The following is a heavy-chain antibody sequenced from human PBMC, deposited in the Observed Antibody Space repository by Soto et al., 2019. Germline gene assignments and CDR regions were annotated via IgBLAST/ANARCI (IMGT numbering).Heavy chain of an antibody. V-gene: IGHV1-69*01. Sequence: QVQLVQYGAEVRKPGSSVTVSCKASGGTFSNYAISWVRQAPGQGLEWMGGIIPIVGTGSYAQKFQGRVTITADEPTTTAYMELSSLRFEDTAVYYCARVVILVPTASTHYYYQMDVWGPGTTVTVSS. J-gene: IGHJ6*02. CDR2: IIPIVGTG. D-gene: IGHD2-2*01. CDR1: GGTFSNYA. CDR3: ARVVILVPTASTHYYYQMDV.